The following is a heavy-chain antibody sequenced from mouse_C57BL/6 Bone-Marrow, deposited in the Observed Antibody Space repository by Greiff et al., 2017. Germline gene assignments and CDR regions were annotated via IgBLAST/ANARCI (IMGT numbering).Heavy chain of an antibody. J-gene: IGHJ4*01. CDR2: IWRGGST. V-gene: IGHV2-5*01. CDR3: AKITTVVARNYYAMDY. D-gene: IGHD1-1*01. Sequence: VKLMESGPGLVQPSQSLSITCTVSGFSLTSYGVHWVRQSPGKGLEWLGVIWRGGSTDYTAAFMSRLSITKDNSKSQVFFKMNSLQADDTAIYXCAKITTVVARNYYAMDYWGQGTSVTVSS. CDR1: GFSLTSYG.